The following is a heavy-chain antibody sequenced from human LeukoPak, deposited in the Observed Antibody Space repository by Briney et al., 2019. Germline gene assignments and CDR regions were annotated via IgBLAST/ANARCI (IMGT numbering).Heavy chain of an antibody. V-gene: IGHV3-23*01. Sequence: GGSLRLSCAASGFTFSSYAMSWVRQAPGKGLEWVSAISGSGGSTYYADSVKGRFTTSRDNSKNTLYLQMNSLRAEDTAVYYCAKRVYDILTGYLDPWGQGTLVTVSS. J-gene: IGHJ5*02. CDR3: AKRVYDILTGYLDP. CDR2: ISGSGGST. D-gene: IGHD3-9*01. CDR1: GFTFSSYA.